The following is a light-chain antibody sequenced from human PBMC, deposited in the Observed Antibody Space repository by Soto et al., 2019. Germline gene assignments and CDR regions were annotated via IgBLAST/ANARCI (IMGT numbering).Light chain of an antibody. CDR1: SSNIGAGYD. CDR2: GNS. V-gene: IGLV1-40*01. Sequence: QAVVTQLPSVSGAPGQRVTISCTGSSSNIGAGYDVHWYQQLPGTAPKLLIYGNSNRPSGVPDRFSGSKSGTSASLAITGLQAEDEADYYCQSYDSSLSGSVFGGGTQLTVL. J-gene: IGLJ2*01. CDR3: QSYDSSLSGSV.